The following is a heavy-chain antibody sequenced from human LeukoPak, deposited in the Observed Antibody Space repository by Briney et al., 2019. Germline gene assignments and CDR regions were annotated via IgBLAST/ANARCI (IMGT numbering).Heavy chain of an antibody. V-gene: IGHV1-69*05. CDR3: ARDSSGGSCYEH. CDR2: IIPIFGTA. Sequence: ASVKASCKASGGTFSSYAISWVRQAPGQGLEWMGRIIPIFGTANYAQKFQGRVTITTDESTSTAYMELSSLRSEDTAVYYCARDSSGGSCYEHWGQGTLVTVSS. D-gene: IGHD2-15*01. CDR1: GGTFSSYA. J-gene: IGHJ1*01.